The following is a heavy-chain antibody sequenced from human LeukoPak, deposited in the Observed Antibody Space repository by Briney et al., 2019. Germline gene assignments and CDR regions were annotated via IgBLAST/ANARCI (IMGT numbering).Heavy chain of an antibody. CDR1: GFTFSSYS. CDR3: TRESASGSYYVY. D-gene: IGHD1-26*01. J-gene: IGHJ4*02. Sequence: GGSLRLSCAASGFTFSSYSMNWVRLAPGKGLEWVANIKEDGGEKYYVEYVKGRFTISRDNSKNSMYLEMNYLRVEDTAVYYCTRESASGSYYVYWGQGTLVTVSS. V-gene: IGHV3-7*01. CDR2: IKEDGGEK.